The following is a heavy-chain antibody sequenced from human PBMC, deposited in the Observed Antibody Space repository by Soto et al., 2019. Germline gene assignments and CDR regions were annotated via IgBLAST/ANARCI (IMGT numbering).Heavy chain of an antibody. CDR3: SRLDLGETTNDYGDYTNLPEPDAFDI. V-gene: IGHV4-31*03. CDR2: IYYSGST. D-gene: IGHD4-17*01. CDR1: GGSISSGGYY. Sequence: QEELQESGPGLVKHSQTLSLTCTVSGGSISSGGYYWSWIRQHPGKGLEWIGYIYYSGSTYYNPSLKSRVTVSVDTTKNQFCVKLRSVTAAAPAVYSWSRLDLGETTNDYGDYTNLPEPDAFDIWGQGTMVTVSS. J-gene: IGHJ3*02.